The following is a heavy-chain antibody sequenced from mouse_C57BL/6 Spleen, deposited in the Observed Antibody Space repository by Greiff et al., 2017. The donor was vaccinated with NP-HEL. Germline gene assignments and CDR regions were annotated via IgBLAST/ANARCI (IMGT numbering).Heavy chain of an antibody. Sequence: VKLQQSGAELVRPGASVTLSCKASGYTFTDYEMHWVKQTPVHGLEWIGAIDPETGGTAYNQKFKGKAILTADKSSSTAYMELRSLTSEDSAVYYCTRRTSQRYYFDYWGQGTTLTVSS. V-gene: IGHV1-15*01. CDR2: IDPETGGT. D-gene: IGHD6-1*01. CDR1: GYTFTDYE. CDR3: TRRTSQRYYFDY. J-gene: IGHJ2*01.